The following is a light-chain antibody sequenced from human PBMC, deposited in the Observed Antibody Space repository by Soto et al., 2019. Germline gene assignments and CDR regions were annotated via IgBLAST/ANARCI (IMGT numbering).Light chain of an antibody. J-gene: IGKJ4*01. Sequence: DIVMTQSPDSLAVSLGERATINCKSSQSVLYSSNNKNYLAWYQHKPGQPPKVLIYWASTRESGVPDRFSGSGSGTDFTLTISSLQAEDVAVYFCQQYYSTPLTFGGGT. CDR3: QQYYSTPLT. V-gene: IGKV4-1*01. CDR2: WAS. CDR1: QSVLYSSNNKNY.